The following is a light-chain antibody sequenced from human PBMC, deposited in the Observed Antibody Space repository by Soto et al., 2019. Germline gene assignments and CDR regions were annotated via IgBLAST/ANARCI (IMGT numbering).Light chain of an antibody. CDR2: GVT. J-gene: IGLJ2*01. CDR3: TSYIHRRTLVV. Sequence: QSALTQPASVSGSPGKSITISCTGTSIDVGGDNYVSWYQQHPGKAPKLMIYGVTNRPSGVSNRFSGSKSGNTASLTISGLLPEDGADYYCTSYIHRRTLVVFGGGTQLTVL. V-gene: IGLV2-14*01. CDR1: SIDVGGDNY.